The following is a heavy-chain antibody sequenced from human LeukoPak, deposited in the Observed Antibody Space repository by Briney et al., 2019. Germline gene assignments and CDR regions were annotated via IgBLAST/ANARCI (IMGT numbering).Heavy chain of an antibody. Sequence: ASVRVSSKASGYTFTIYGISWVRQAPGQGLEWMGWISAYNGNTNYAQKLQGRVTMTTDTSTSTAYMELRSLRSDDTAVYYCARDHCSGGSCFYYFDYWGQGTLVTVSS. J-gene: IGHJ4*02. CDR1: GYTFTIYG. D-gene: IGHD2-15*01. CDR2: ISAYNGNT. CDR3: ARDHCSGGSCFYYFDY. V-gene: IGHV1-18*01.